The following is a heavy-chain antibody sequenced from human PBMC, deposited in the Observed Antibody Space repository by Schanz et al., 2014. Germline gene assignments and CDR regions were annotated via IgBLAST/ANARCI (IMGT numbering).Heavy chain of an antibody. J-gene: IGHJ2*01. CDR1: GGTFSSDT. V-gene: IGHV1-69*08. CDR2: IRPDNGHT. CDR3: VRVPSRDVSFDL. D-gene: IGHD3-16*01. Sequence: QVHLVQSGAEVKKPGSSVKVSCKASGGTFSSDTFSWVRQAPGQGLEWLGWIRPDNGHTTYSQKVRDRVIFTTDTSANTAYMELRSLRSDDTAHYYCVRVPSRDVSFDLWGRGTLVTVSS.